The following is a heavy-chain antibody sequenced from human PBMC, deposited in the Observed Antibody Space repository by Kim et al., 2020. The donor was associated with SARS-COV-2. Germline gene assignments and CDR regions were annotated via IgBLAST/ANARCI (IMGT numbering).Heavy chain of an antibody. CDR3: ARDRGYYDSSGYLFDY. Sequence: SETLSLTCTVSGGSVSSGSYYWSWIRQPPGKGLEWIGYIYYSGSTNYNPSLKSRVTISVDTSKNQFSLKLSSVTAADTAVYYCARDRGYYDSSGYLFDYWGQGTLVTVSS. J-gene: IGHJ4*02. CDR2: IYYSGST. V-gene: IGHV4-61*01. CDR1: GGSVSSGSYY. D-gene: IGHD3-22*01.